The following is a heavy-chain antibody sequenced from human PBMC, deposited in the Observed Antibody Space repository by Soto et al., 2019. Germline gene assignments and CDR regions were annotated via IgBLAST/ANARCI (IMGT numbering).Heavy chain of an antibody. CDR3: ARGQLLPCYYYYCMGV. CDR1: GGCFSGYY. CDR2: TNHSAST. V-gene: IGHV4-34*01. J-gene: IGHJ6*02. Sequence: KPSETLSLTCAVYGGCFSGYYWSWFRQPPGKGLEWLGETNHSASTNYNPSPKSRVTISVDTSKGRFSLKLSSVTAADTAVSYCARGQLLPCYYYYCMGVWRRGTTVAVSS. D-gene: IGHD2-2*01.